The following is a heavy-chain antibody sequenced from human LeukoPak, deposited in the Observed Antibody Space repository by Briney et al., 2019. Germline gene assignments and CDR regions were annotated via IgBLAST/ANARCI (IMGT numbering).Heavy chain of an antibody. CDR1: GFTFSSYA. D-gene: IGHD3-22*01. J-gene: IGHJ4*02. V-gene: IGHV3-30*18. CDR2: ISYDGNNK. CDR3: AKDRYSSGYYYFDY. Sequence: GGSLRLSCAASGFTFSSYAMHWVRQAPGKGLEWVAVISYDGNNKYYADSVKGRFTISRDNSKNTLYLQMNSLRAEDTAVYYCAKDRYSSGYYYFDYWGQGTLVTVSS.